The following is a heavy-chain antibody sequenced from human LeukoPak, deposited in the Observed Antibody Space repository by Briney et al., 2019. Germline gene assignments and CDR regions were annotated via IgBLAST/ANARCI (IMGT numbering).Heavy chain of an antibody. D-gene: IGHD3-10*01. CDR2: ISADNGNT. Sequence: AASVKVSCKASGYTFTSYGINWVRQAPGKGLEWMGWISADNGNTNYAQKLQGRVTMTTDTSTSTAYMELSSLRSDDTAVYYCARGTSSFLGFGESDNWFDPWGQGTLVTVSS. CDR3: ARGTSSFLGFGESDNWFDP. J-gene: IGHJ5*02. V-gene: IGHV1-18*01. CDR1: GYTFTSYG.